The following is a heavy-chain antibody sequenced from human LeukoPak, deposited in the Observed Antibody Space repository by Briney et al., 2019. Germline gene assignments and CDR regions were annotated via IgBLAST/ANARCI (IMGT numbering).Heavy chain of an antibody. CDR1: GGXISSSSYY. CDR3: ARLPTESAFDI. V-gene: IGHV4-39*01. Sequence: SETLSLTCTVSGGXISSSSYYWGWIRQPPGRGLEWIGSIYYTGSTYYNPSLKSRVTISVDTSKNQFSLKLKSVTAADTAVYHCARLPTESAFDIWGQGTMVTVSS. J-gene: IGHJ3*02. CDR2: IYYTGST.